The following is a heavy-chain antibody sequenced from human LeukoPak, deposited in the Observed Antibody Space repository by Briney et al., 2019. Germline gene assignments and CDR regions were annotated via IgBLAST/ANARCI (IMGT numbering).Heavy chain of an antibody. CDR3: AKDSNTYSRGWYTGYYYMDV. J-gene: IGHJ6*03. D-gene: IGHD6-19*01. Sequence: LPGGSLRLSCAASGFTFDDYAMHWVRQAPGKGLEWVSLISWDGGSTYYADSVKGRFTISRDNSKNSLYLQMNSLRAEDTALYYCAKDSNTYSRGWYTGYYYMDVWGKGTTVTVSS. CDR2: ISWDGGST. V-gene: IGHV3-43D*04. CDR1: GFTFDDYA.